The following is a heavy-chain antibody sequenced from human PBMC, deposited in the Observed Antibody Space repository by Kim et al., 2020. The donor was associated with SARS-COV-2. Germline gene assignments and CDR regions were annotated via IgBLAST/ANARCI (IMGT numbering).Heavy chain of an antibody. Sequence: GGSLRLSCAASGFTFSSYGMHWVRQAPGKGLEWVAVIWYDGSNKYYADSVKGRFTISRDNSKNTLYLQMNSLRAEDTAVYYCAREDCSGGSCYHNWFDPWGQGTLVTVSS. J-gene: IGHJ5*02. CDR3: AREDCSGGSCYHNWFDP. CDR2: IWYDGSNK. D-gene: IGHD2-15*01. V-gene: IGHV3-33*01. CDR1: GFTFSSYG.